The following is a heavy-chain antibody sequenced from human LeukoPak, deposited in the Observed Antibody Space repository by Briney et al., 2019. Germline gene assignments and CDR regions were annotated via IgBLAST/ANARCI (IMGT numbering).Heavy chain of an antibody. V-gene: IGHV1-2*02. CDR3: ARDGGLERRWSDY. CDR1: GYTFTGYY. D-gene: IGHD1-1*01. J-gene: IGHJ4*02. CDR2: INPNSGDT. Sequence: ASVKVSCKASGYTFTGYYMHWVRQAPGQGLEWMGWINPNSGDTNYAQKFQGRVTMTRDTSISTAYMELSRLRSDDTAVYYCARDGGLERRWSDYWGQGTLVTVSS.